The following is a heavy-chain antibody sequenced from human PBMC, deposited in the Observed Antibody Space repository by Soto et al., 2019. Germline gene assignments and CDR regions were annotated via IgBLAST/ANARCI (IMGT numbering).Heavy chain of an antibody. J-gene: IGHJ4*02. V-gene: IGHV4-39*01. CDR3: ARQGYCSGGSCYSDFDY. D-gene: IGHD2-15*01. CDR2: IYYSGST. CDR1: GGSISSSSYY. Sequence: SETLSLTCTVSGGSISSSSYYWGWIRQPPGKGLEWIGSIYYSGSTYYNPSLKSRVTISVDTSKNQFSLKLSSVTAADTAVYYCARQGYCSGGSCYSDFDYWGQGTRGTGSA.